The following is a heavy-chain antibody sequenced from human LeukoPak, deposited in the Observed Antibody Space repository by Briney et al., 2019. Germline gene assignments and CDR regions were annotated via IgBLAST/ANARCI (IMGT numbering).Heavy chain of an antibody. CDR1: GGSISSYY. CDR3: ARDRSYGSGYFDY. D-gene: IGHD3-10*01. V-gene: IGHV4-59*01. CDR2: IYYGGST. Sequence: PSETLSLTCTVSGGSISSYYWSWIRQPPGKGLEWIGYIYYGGSTNYNPSLKSRVTISVDTSKNQFSLKLSSVTAADTAVYYCARDRSYGSGYFDYWGQGTLVTVSS. J-gene: IGHJ4*02.